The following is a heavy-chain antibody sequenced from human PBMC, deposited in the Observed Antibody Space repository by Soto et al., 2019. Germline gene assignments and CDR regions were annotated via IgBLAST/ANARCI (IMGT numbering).Heavy chain of an antibody. D-gene: IGHD1-26*01. J-gene: IGHJ3*02. CDR3: ARGRIVASIHDAFEI. CDR1: GYPFTSYG. V-gene: IGHV1-18*01. CDR2: ISAYNGKR. Sequence: GASVKVSCKASGYPFTSYGISWVRQAPGQGLEWVEWISAYNGKRDTAEKYQGRVTMALDTSTDTAHMELGDLTSADTAVYYCARGRIVASIHDAFEIWGQGTKVTVSS.